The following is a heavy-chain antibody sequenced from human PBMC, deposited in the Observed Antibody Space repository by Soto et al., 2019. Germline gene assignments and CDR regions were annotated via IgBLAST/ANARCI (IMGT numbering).Heavy chain of an antibody. CDR1: GGSFSGYY. Sequence: PSETLSLTCAVYGGSFSGYYWSWIRQPPGKGLEWIGEINHSGSTNYNPSLKSRVTISVDTSKNQFSLKLSSVTAADTAVYYCARGRIVIASRYNWFDPWGQGTLVTVSS. CDR3: ARGRIVIASRYNWFDP. CDR2: INHSGST. D-gene: IGHD3-16*02. V-gene: IGHV4-34*01. J-gene: IGHJ5*02.